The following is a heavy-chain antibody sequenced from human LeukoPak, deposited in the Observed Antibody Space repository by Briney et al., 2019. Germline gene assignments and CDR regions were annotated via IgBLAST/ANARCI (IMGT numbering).Heavy chain of an antibody. Sequence: SETLSLTCTVSGGSISSYYWSWIRQPPGKGLEWIGHFYYSGSTNYNPSLKSRVVISVDTSNNQFSLKLSSVTAGDTALYYCARGYQTYYYYMDVWGKGTTVTVSS. V-gene: IGHV4-59*01. CDR2: FYYSGST. D-gene: IGHD2-2*01. J-gene: IGHJ6*03. CDR3: ARGYQTYYYYMDV. CDR1: GGSISSYY.